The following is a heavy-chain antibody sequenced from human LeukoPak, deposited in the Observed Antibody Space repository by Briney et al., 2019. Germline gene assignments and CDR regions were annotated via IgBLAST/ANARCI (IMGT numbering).Heavy chain of an antibody. D-gene: IGHD4-17*01. CDR1: GFTFSSCG. J-gene: IGHJ3*02. CDR3: AKLTGLGTVTTRDNAFDI. V-gene: IGHV3-30*18. Sequence: GGSLRLSCAASGFTFSSCGMHWVRQAPGKGLEWVAVTSYDGSNKYYADSVKGRFTISRDNSKNTLYLQMNRLRAEDTAVYYCAKLTGLGTVTTRDNAFDIWGQGTMVTVSS. CDR2: TSYDGSNK.